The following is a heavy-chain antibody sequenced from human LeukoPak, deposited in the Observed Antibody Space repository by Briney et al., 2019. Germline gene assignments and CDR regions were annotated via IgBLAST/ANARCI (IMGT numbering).Heavy chain of an antibody. Sequence: GESLKISCKGSGYSFANNWIAWVRQMPGKGLEWMGIIHPGDSDTRYSPSFQGQVTISADKSISTAYLQWSSLKASDTAMYYCARSWNDAFDIWGQGTMVTVSS. D-gene: IGHD1-1*01. V-gene: IGHV5-51*01. CDR1: GYSFANNW. CDR3: ARSWNDAFDI. CDR2: IHPGDSDT. J-gene: IGHJ3*02.